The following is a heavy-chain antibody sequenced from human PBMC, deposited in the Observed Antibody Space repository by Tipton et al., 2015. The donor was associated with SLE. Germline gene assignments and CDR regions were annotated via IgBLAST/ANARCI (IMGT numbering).Heavy chain of an antibody. CDR1: GGSISSGSYY. Sequence: LRLSCTVSGGSISSGSYYWSWIRQPAGKGLEWIGRIYYSGSTYYNPSLKSRVTISVDTSKNQFSLKLSSVTAADTAVYYCARELQQLVAFDIWGQGTMVTVSS. CDR2: IYYSGST. CDR3: ARELQQLVAFDI. V-gene: IGHV4-61*02. D-gene: IGHD6-6*01. J-gene: IGHJ3*02.